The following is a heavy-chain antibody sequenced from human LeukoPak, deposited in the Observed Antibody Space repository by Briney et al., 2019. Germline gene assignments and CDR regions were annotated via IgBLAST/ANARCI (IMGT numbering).Heavy chain of an antibody. CDR2: IYYSGST. Sequence: SETLSLTCTVSGGSISSSSYYWGWIRQPPGKGLEWIGSIYYSGSTYYNPSLKSRVTISVDTSKNQFSLKLSSVTAADTAVYYCARANYGSGSTTFDYWGQGTLVTVSS. V-gene: IGHV4-39*07. J-gene: IGHJ4*02. CDR3: ARANYGSGSTTFDY. CDR1: GGSISSSSYY. D-gene: IGHD3-10*01.